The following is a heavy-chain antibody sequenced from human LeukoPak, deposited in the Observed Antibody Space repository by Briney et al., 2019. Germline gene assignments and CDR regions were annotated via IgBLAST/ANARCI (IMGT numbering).Heavy chain of an antibody. CDR2: INPNSVGT. D-gene: IGHD3-16*02. CDR1: GYTFTGYY. Sequence: EASVKVSCTASGYTFTGYYMHWVRQAPGQGLEWIGWINPNSVGTNYAQKFQGRVTMTRNTSISTAYMELSSLRSEDTAVYYCARGLVVDGTYYFDYWGQGTLVTVSS. V-gene: IGHV1-2*02. J-gene: IGHJ4*02. CDR3: ARGLVVDGTYYFDY.